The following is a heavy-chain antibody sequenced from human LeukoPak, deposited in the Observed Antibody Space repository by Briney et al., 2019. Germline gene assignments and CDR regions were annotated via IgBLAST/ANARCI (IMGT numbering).Heavy chain of an antibody. D-gene: IGHD1-26*01. Sequence: GGSLRLSCAASGFTFSSYWMHWVRQAPGKGLVWVSRINSDGSSTSYADSVKGRFTISRDNAKNTLYLQMNSLRAEDTAVYYCARDEWELEKGYAFDIWGQGTMVTVPS. CDR2: INSDGSST. V-gene: IGHV3-74*01. CDR1: GFTFSSYW. CDR3: ARDEWELEKGYAFDI. J-gene: IGHJ3*02.